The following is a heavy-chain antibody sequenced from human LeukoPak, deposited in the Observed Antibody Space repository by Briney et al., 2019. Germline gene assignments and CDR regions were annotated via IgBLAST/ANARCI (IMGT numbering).Heavy chain of an antibody. CDR1: GFTFSSYS. J-gene: IGHJ4*02. CDR2: IRSDGINK. V-gene: IGHV3-30*02. CDR3: AKDWGTTVTTVFDY. D-gene: IGHD4-17*01. Sequence: GGSLRLSCAASGFTFSSYSMNWVRQAPGKGLEWVAFIRSDGINKYYADSVKGRFTISRDNSKNTLYLQMNSLRAEDTAVYYCAKDWGTTVTTVFDYWGQGTLVTVSS.